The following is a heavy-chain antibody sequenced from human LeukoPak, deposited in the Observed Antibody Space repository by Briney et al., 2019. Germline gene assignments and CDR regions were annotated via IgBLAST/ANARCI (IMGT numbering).Heavy chain of an antibody. J-gene: IGHJ4*02. CDR1: GGTFSSYA. D-gene: IGHD3-22*01. CDR3: ARAHREYYDSSGPSFFPSDY. Sequence: SVTVSCKASGGTFSSYAISWVRQAPGQGLEWMGGIIPIFGTANYAQKFQGRVTITADESTSTAYMELSSLRSEDTAVYYCARAHREYYDSSGPSFFPSDYWGQGTWSPSPQ. CDR2: IIPIFGTA. V-gene: IGHV1-69*01.